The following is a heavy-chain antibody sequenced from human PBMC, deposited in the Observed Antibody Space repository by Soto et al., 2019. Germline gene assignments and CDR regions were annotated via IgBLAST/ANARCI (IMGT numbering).Heavy chain of an antibody. D-gene: IGHD2-21*02. CDR1: GGSISSGDYY. CDR3: ARVPAGGNSDYFDY. J-gene: IGHJ4*02. Sequence: SETLSLTCTVSGGSISSGDYYWSWIRQPPGKGLEWIGYIYYTGSTYYHPSLKSRVTMSVETSKNQFSLKLSSVTAADTAVYYCARVPAGGNSDYFDYWGQGTLVTVSS. V-gene: IGHV4-30-4*01. CDR2: IYYTGST.